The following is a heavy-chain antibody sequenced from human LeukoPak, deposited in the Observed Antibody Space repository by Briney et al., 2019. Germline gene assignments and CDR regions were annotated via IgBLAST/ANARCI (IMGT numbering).Heavy chain of an antibody. CDR1: GFTVSSNY. J-gene: IGHJ3*02. CDR3: AISAYLDAFDI. CDR2: IYSGGST. D-gene: IGHD3-16*01. V-gene: IGHV3-66*01. Sequence: GGSLRLSCAASGFTVSSNYMSWVRQAPGKGLEWVSVIYSGGSTYYADSVKGRFTISRDNPKNTLYLQMNSLRAEDTAVYYCAISAYLDAFDIWGQGTMVTVSS.